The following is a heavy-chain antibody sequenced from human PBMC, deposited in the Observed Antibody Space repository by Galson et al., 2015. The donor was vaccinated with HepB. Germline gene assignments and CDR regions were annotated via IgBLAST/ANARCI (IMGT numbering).Heavy chain of an antibody. J-gene: IGHJ5*02. CDR1: GYTFTSYD. CDR3: ARAKPPVTGTKTLHWFDP. CDR2: MNPNSGNT. Sequence: SVKVSCKASGYTFTSYDINWVRQATGQGLEWMGWMNPNSGNTGYAQKFQGRVTMTRNTSISTAYMELSSLRSEDTAVYYCARAKPPVTGTKTLHWFDPWGQGTLVTVSS. V-gene: IGHV1-8*01. D-gene: IGHD1-20*01.